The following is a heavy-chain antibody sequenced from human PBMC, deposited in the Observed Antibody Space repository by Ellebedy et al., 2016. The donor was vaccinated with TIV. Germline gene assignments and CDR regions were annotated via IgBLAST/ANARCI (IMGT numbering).Heavy chain of an antibody. Sequence: AASVTVSCKASGYTLTGHYFHWVRQAPGQGLEWMGYISYNGGDTNYAQKFQGRVTMTTDTSITTAYMDLSRLTSDDTAIYYCARVPGNWNDNKHFDYWGQGTLVTVSS. CDR2: ISYNGGDT. D-gene: IGHD1-1*01. CDR1: GYTLTGHY. J-gene: IGHJ4*02. V-gene: IGHV1-2*02. CDR3: ARVPGNWNDNKHFDY.